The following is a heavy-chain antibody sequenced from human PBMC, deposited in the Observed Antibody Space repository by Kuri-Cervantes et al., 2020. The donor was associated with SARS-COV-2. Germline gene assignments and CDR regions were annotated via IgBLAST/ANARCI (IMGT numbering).Heavy chain of an antibody. CDR2: IKHSGST. Sequence: SETLSLTCAAYGGSFSGYYWSWIRQPPGKGLEWIGEIKHSGSTNYNPSLKSRVTISVDTSKNQFSLKLSSVTAADTAVYYCARPGGILDVWGKGTTVTVSS. CDR1: GGSFSGYY. CDR3: ARPGGILDV. D-gene: IGHD4-23*01. V-gene: IGHV4-34*01. J-gene: IGHJ6*04.